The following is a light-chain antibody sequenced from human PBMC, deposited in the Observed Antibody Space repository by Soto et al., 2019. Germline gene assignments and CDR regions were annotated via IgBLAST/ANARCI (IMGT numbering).Light chain of an antibody. J-gene: IGLJ3*02. V-gene: IGLV2-8*01. Sequence: QSALTQPPCASGSPGQSVTISCTGTSSDVGAYNYVSWYQQHPGKAPKLMIYEVTKRPPGVPDRFSGSKSGNTASLTVSGLEAEDEADYYCSSYADTLSVLFGGGTKLTVL. CDR2: EVT. CDR3: SSYADTLSVL. CDR1: SSDVGAYNY.